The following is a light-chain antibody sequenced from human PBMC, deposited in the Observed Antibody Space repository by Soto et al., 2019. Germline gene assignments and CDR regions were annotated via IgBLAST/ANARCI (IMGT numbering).Light chain of an antibody. CDR3: QQSYSTPPFN. V-gene: IGKV1-39*01. J-gene: IGKJ3*01. CDR1: QSISSY. Sequence: DIQMTQSPSPLSASVGDRVYITCRTSQSISSYLNWYQAKPGKAPKLLIYEASGLESGVPSRFSGSGSGTDFTLTISSLQPEDSATYYCQQSYSTPPFNFGPGTRVDI. CDR2: EAS.